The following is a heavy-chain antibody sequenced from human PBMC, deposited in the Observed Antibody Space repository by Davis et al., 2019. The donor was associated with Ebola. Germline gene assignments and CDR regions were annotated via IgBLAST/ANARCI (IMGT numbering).Heavy chain of an antibody. V-gene: IGHV4-61*03. J-gene: IGHJ3*01. CDR1: GASVSTPDHF. CDR3: ARRALFRAFDL. Sequence: PSETLSLTCTVAGASVSTPDHFWSWIRQPPGKGLERIGSLSDTGRTNYNPSLESRVTISLDTSANHLSLNVYSVTAADTAVYYCARRALFRAFDLWGQGTMVIVSS. CDR2: LSDTGRT.